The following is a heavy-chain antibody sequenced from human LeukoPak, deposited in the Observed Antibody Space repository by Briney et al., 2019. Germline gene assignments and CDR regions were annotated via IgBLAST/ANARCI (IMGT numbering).Heavy chain of an antibody. CDR2: INPSGGST. V-gene: IGHV1-46*01. CDR3: ARAADNYDFWSGYADFDY. Sequence: GASVKVSCKASGYTFTSYYMHWVRQAPGQGLEWMGIINPSGGSTSYAQKFQGRVTMTRDTSTSTVYMELSSLRSEDTAVYYCARAADNYDFWSGYADFDYWGQGTLVTVSS. J-gene: IGHJ4*02. D-gene: IGHD3-3*01. CDR1: GYTFTSYY.